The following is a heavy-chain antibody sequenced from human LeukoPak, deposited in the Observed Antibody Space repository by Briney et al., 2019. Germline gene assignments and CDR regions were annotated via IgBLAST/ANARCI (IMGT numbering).Heavy chain of an antibody. CDR2: ISGSGGST. CDR3: AGPGSMVRGVPSYYYGMDV. CDR1: GFTFSSYA. V-gene: IGHV3-23*01. D-gene: IGHD3-10*01. Sequence: GGSLRLSCAASGFTFSSYAMSWVRQAPGKGLEWVSAISGSGGSTYYADSVKGRFTISRDNSKNTLYLQMNSLRAEDTAVYYCAGPGSMVRGVPSYYYGMDVWGQGTTVTVSS. J-gene: IGHJ6*02.